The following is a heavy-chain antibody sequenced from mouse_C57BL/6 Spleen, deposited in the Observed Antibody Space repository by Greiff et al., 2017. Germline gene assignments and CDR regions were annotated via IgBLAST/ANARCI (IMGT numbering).Heavy chain of an antibody. J-gene: IGHJ4*01. D-gene: IGHD1-1*01. V-gene: IGHV5-12*01. CDR2: ISNGGGST. Sequence: EVQVVESGGGLVQPGGSLKLSCAASGFTFSDYYMYWVRQTPEKRLEWVAYISNGGGSTYYPDTVKGRFTISRDNAKNTLYLQMSRLKSEDTAMYYCARGIYYYGSSPMDYWGQGTSVTVSS. CDR1: GFTFSDYY. CDR3: ARGIYYYGSSPMDY.